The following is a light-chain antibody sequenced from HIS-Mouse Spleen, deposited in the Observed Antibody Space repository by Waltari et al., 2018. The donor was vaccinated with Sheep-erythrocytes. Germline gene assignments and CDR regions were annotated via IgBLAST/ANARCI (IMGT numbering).Light chain of an antibody. J-gene: IGKJ4*01. Sequence: DIQMTQSPSSLSASVGDSVTITCQASKDISHYLNWYQQKPGKAPKLLIYDASNLETGVPSRFSGSGSGTDFTFTISSLQPEDIATYYCQQYDNLPLTFGGGTKVEIK. CDR3: QQYDNLPLT. V-gene: IGKV1-33*01. CDR2: DAS. CDR1: KDISHY.